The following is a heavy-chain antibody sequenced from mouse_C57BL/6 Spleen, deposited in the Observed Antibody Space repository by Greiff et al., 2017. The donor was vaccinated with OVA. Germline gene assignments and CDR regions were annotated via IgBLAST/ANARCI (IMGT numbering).Heavy chain of an antibody. J-gene: IGHJ2*01. CDR3: ARRDGFRYFDY. Sequence: VQLKQSGAELARPGASVKLSCKASGYTFTSYGISWVKQRTGQGLEWIGEIYPRSGNTYYNEKFKGKATLTADKSSSTAYMEPRSLTSEDSAVYFSARRDGFRYFDYWGQGTTLTVSS. D-gene: IGHD6-2*01. CDR1: GYTFTSYG. CDR2: IYPRSGNT. V-gene: IGHV1-81*01.